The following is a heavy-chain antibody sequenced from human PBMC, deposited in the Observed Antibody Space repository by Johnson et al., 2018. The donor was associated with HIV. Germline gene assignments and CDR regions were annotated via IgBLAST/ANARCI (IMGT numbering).Heavy chain of an antibody. CDR2: ISRSGVTI. Sequence: QVQLVESGGGLVKPGGSLRLSCAASGFTFSKAWMTWVRQAPGKGLEWVSYISRSGVTIYFADSVKGRFTISRDNAKTSLYLQMNSLRAEDTAVYYCASPYESSGYCAFHIWGQGTIVTVSS. D-gene: IGHD3-22*01. J-gene: IGHJ3*02. CDR3: ASPYESSGYCAFHI. V-gene: IGHV3-11*04. CDR1: GFTFSKAW.